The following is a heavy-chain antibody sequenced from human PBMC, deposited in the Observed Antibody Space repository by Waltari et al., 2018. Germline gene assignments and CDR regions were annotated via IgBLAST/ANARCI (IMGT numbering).Heavy chain of an antibody. V-gene: IGHV3-7*03. CDR3: ARDSHGCYGCGMDV. J-gene: IGHJ6*02. CDR1: GFAFSRYW. CDR2: LNQDESAT. Sequence: EVELVESGGGLVQPGGSLRLSCVASGFAFSRYWMSWVRQAPGTGLDWVTTLNQDESATCAVDPVKGRLTISRDNAKNLLYLQMNSLRAEDTAVYYCARDSHGCYGCGMDVWGQGTTVTV. D-gene: IGHD2-2*01.